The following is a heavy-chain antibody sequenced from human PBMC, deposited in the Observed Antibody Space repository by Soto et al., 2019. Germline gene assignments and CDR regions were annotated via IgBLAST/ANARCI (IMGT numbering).Heavy chain of an antibody. V-gene: IGHV5-51*01. CDR3: ARYSSGNGPDY. Sequence: PGESLKISCKGSGYSFTNYWIGWVRQMPGKGLEWVAIIYPGDSQTRYSPSFQGQVTISVDRSIDTAHLQWSSLEASDTAIYFCARYSSGNGPDYWGQGTMVTVSS. CDR2: IYPGDSQT. D-gene: IGHD6-13*01. J-gene: IGHJ4*02. CDR1: GYSFTNYW.